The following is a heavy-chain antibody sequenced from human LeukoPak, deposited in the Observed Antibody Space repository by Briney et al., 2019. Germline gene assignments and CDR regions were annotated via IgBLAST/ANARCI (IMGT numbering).Heavy chain of an antibody. CDR2: ISDSGGST. J-gene: IGHJ6*03. CDR1: GFTFSSYA. D-gene: IGHD3/OR15-3a*01. V-gene: IGHV3-23*01. CDR3: AKDSFSGLYYYYMDV. Sequence: GGSLRLSCAASGFTFSSYAMSWVRQAPGKGLEWVSAISDSGGSTYYADSVKGRFTISRDNSKNTLYLQMNSLRAEDTAVYYCAKDSFSGLYYYYMDVWGKGTTVTVSS.